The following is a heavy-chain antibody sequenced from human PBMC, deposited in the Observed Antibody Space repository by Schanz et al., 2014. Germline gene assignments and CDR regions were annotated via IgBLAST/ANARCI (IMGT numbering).Heavy chain of an antibody. J-gene: IGHJ3*02. D-gene: IGHD3-3*01. CDR1: NYIFTKYY. V-gene: IGHV1-46*01. CDR2: INPYDDTI. CDR3: VTEKRMESGTWAKAFDI. Sequence: QVQLVQSGAEVKKPGASVKVSCKASNYIFTKYYIHCVRQAPGQGLEWMGLINPYDDTIDYAKKFQGRFTRTRDTSTTTVYMELSSLRSDDTAMYYCVTEKRMESGTWAKAFDIWGQGTWVTVSS.